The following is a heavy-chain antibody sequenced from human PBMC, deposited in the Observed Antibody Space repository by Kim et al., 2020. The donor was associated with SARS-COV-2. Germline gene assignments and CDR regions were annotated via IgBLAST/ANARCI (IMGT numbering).Heavy chain of an antibody. J-gene: IGHJ2*01. Sequence: GGSLRLSCVASGFTFSSFAMTWVRQAPGKGLEWVSILSDSGGDTFYADSVKGRFTISRDNSKNTLYLQMNSLRAEDTAVYYCAKKGITARGQWYFDLWGRGALVTVSS. CDR2: LSDSGGDT. D-gene: IGHD6-13*01. CDR3: AKKGITARGQWYFDL. CDR1: GFTFSSFA. V-gene: IGHV3-23*01.